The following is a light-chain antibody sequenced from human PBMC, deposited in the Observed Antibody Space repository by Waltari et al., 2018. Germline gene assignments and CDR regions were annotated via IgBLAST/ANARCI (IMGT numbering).Light chain of an antibody. CDR2: AAS. V-gene: IGKV1-39*01. Sequence: DIQMTQSPSSLSASVGDRVTITCRASQSISSYLNWYQQKPETAPKLLIYAASSLQSGVPSRFSGSGSGTDFTLTISSLQPEDFATYYCQQSYSTPITFGQGTRLEIK. CDR1: QSISSY. CDR3: QQSYSTPIT. J-gene: IGKJ5*01.